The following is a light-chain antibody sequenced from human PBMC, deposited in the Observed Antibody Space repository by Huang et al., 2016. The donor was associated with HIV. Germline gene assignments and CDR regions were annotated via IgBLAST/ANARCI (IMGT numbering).Light chain of an antibody. J-gene: IGKJ1*01. CDR2: KAS. CDR1: QSVSSW. CDR3: QQYNTYST. V-gene: IGKV1-5*03. Sequence: SQSPSTLSASVGDRVTITCRASQSVSSWLAWYQQKPGKAPKLLIYKASTLESGVPSRFSGSGSGTEFTLTISSLEPDDFASYYCQQYNTYSTFGRGTKVEIK.